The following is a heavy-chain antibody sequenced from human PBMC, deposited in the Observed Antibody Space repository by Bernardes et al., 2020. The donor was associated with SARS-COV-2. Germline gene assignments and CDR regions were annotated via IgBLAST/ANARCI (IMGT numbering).Heavy chain of an antibody. V-gene: IGHV4-34*01. D-gene: IGHD7-27*01. CDR3: ARRATRPLGLDY. CDR1: GGSFSGYY. J-gene: IGHJ4*02. CDR2: INYSGYM. Sequence: SETLSLTCAVHGGSFSGYYWSWIRQPPGKGLAWIGEINYSGYMNYSPSLKSRVTISVDTSKNQFSLNINSVTAADTAVYYCARRATRPLGLDYWGQGTLVTVSS.